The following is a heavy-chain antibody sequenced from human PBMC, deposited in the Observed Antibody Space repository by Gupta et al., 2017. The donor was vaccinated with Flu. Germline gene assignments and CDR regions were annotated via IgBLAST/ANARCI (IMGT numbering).Heavy chain of an antibody. D-gene: IGHD4-17*01. CDR2: IFHNGNT. V-gene: IGHV4-59*08. CDR3: ARSGAVTTFYYSMDV. J-gene: IGHJ6*03. Sequence: NYYWSWIRQTPGKGLEWIGWIFHNGNTNYKSYLKSRVTMSVDTSKNQFSLKLSSVTASDTAVYYGARSGAVTTFYYSMDVWGKGTTVTVSS. CDR1: NYY.